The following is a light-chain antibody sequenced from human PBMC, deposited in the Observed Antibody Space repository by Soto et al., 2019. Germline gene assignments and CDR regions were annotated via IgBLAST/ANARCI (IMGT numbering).Light chain of an antibody. CDR2: EVN. CDR1: SSDVGGYNY. Sequence: QSALTQPPSASGSPGQSVAISCTGTSSDVGGYNYVSWYELHPGKAPKLMMYEVNMRPSRVPDRFSGYKSGNKAFLTVSVVRAEDEADYYCSSYAGSKNYVFGTGTKLTVL. CDR3: SSYAGSKNYV. J-gene: IGLJ1*01. V-gene: IGLV2-8*01.